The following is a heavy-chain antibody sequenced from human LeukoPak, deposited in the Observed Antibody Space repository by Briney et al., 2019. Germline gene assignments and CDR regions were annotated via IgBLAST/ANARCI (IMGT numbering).Heavy chain of an antibody. CDR3: AKDSSSSPSVRGGFDP. D-gene: IGHD6-13*01. V-gene: IGHV3-9*01. CDR2: ISWNSGSI. Sequence: QAGRSLRLSCTASGFAFDDYAMHWVRQAPGKGLKWVSGISWNSGSIGYADSVKGRFTISRDNAKNSLYLQMNSLRAEDTALYYCAKDSSSSPSVRGGFDPWGQGTLVTVSS. J-gene: IGHJ5*02. CDR1: GFAFDDYA.